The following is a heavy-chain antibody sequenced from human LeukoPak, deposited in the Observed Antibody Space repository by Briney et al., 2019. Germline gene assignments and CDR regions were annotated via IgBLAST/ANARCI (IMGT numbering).Heavy chain of an antibody. CDR1: GGSISSSNW. D-gene: IGHD3-3*01. J-gene: IGHJ4*02. CDR2: IYHSGST. V-gene: IGHV4-4*02. Sequence: SETLSLTCAVSGGSISSSNWWSWVRQPPGKGLEWIGEIYHSGSTNYNPSLKSRVTISVDKSKNQFSLKLSSVTAADTAVYYCARDFRGGYDFWSGYYTPYYFDYWGQGTLVTVSS. CDR3: ARDFRGGYDFWSGYYTPYYFDY.